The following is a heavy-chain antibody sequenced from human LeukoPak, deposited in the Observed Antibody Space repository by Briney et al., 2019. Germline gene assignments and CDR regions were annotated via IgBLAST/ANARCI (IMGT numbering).Heavy chain of an antibody. CDR3: ARVRHYYASGTYYYYYMDV. CDR1: GGSFSGYY. CDR2: INHSGST. D-gene: IGHD3-10*01. Sequence: SETLSLTCAVYGGSFSGYYWSWIRQPPGKGLEWIGEINHSGSTNYNPSLKSRVTISVDTSKNQFSLRLSSVTAADTSMFYCARVRHYYASGTYYYYYMDVWGKGTTVTVSS. V-gene: IGHV4-34*01. J-gene: IGHJ6*03.